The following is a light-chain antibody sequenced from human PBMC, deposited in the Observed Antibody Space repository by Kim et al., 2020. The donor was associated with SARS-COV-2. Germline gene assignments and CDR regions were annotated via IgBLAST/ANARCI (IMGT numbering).Light chain of an antibody. J-gene: IGKJ2*01. V-gene: IGKV3-20*01. CDR2: GGS. Sequence: SRGERATLSCRDSQSVSSSYLAWYKQKPGQAPRLLIYGGSSRATGIPDRFSGSGSGTDFTLTISRLEPEDFAVYYCQQYGSSPMYTFGQGTKLEI. CDR3: QQYGSSPMYT. CDR1: QSVSSSY.